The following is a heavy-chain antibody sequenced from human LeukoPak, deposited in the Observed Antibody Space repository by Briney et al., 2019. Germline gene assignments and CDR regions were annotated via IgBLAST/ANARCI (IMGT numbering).Heavy chain of an antibody. Sequence: LSLTCTVSGGSISSGGYYWSWVRQAPGKGLEWVSAISGSGGSTYYADSVKGRFTISRDNSKNTLYLQMNSLRAEDTAVYYCAKDRMVRGVMGAAFDPWGQGTLVTVSS. CDR2: ISGSGGST. J-gene: IGHJ5*02. CDR3: AKDRMVRGVMGAAFDP. V-gene: IGHV3-23*01. D-gene: IGHD3-10*01. CDR1: GGSISSGGYY.